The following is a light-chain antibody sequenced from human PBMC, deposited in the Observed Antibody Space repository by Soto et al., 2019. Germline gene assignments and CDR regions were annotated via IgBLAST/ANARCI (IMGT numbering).Light chain of an antibody. CDR2: GAS. J-gene: IGKJ5*01. Sequence: IVLTQSPGTLSLSPGERATLSCRASQSVNSRLAWYQHKPGQAPRLLISGASSRATGIPDRFSGSGSATDFTLTISRLEPEDFALYYCQHYGRSPITFGQGTRLE. CDR1: QSVNSR. CDR3: QHYGRSPIT. V-gene: IGKV3-20*01.